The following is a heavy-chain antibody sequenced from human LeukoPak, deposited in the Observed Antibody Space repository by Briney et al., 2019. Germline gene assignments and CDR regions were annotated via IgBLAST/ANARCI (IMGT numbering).Heavy chain of an antibody. Sequence: ASVKVSCKASGYTFTSYGISWVRQAPGQGLEWMGWISAYNGNTNYAQKLQGRVTMTTDTSTSTAYMELRSLRSDDTAVYYCARDLFQVWFGEFDYWGQGTLVTVSS. CDR1: GYTFTSYG. CDR3: ARDLFQVWFGEFDY. J-gene: IGHJ4*02. CDR2: ISAYNGNT. V-gene: IGHV1-18*01. D-gene: IGHD3-10*01.